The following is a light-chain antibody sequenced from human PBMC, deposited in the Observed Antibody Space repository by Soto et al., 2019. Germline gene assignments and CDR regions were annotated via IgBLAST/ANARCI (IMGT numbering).Light chain of an antibody. Sequence: EIVLTQSPATVSLSPGERATLSCRASQSVSNYLAWYQQKPGQAPRLLIYHAFNRAPGIPARFSGSGSGTDFTLTISSLEPEDFAVYYCQQRDDWPPWTFGQGTKVE. J-gene: IGKJ1*01. CDR1: QSVSNY. CDR2: HAF. V-gene: IGKV3-11*01. CDR3: QQRDDWPPWT.